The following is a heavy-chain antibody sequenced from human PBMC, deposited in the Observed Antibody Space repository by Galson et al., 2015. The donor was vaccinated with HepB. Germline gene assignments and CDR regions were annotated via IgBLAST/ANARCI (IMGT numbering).Heavy chain of an antibody. Sequence: SLRLSCAASGFTFSNAWMNWVRRAPGKGLEWVGRIKSKTDGGTTDYAAPVKGRFTISRDDSKNTLYLQMNSLKTEDTAVYYCTAVGYCSSTSCYYLPGLEPNYYYYYMDVWGKGTTVTVSS. J-gene: IGHJ6*03. CDR1: GFTFSNAW. V-gene: IGHV3-15*07. CDR2: IKSKTDGGTT. CDR3: TAVGYCSSTSCYYLPGLEPNYYYYYMDV. D-gene: IGHD2-2*01.